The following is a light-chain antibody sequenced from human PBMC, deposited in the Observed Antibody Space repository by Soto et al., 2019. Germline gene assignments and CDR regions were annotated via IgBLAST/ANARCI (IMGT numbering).Light chain of an antibody. CDR3: QQWVT. CDR1: QSISSTF. V-gene: IGKV3-20*01. J-gene: IGKJ4*01. Sequence: EIVLTQSPGTLSLSPGERATLSCRASQSISSTFLTWYQQRPGQAPRLLIYAASSRATGIPDRFSGSGSGTDFTLSISRLEPEDSAVYYCQQWVTFDGGTKVEIK. CDR2: AAS.